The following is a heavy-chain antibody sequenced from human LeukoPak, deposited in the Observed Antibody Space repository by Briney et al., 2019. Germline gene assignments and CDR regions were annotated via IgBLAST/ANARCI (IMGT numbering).Heavy chain of an antibody. Sequence: PGGSLRLSCAASGFTFSSYAMSWVRQAPGKGLEWVSAISGSGGSTYYADSVKGRFTISRDNAKNSLYLQMNSLRAEDTAVYYCARDARGATLFDAFDIWGQGTMVTVSS. CDR3: ARDARGATLFDAFDI. J-gene: IGHJ3*02. CDR1: GFTFSSYA. D-gene: IGHD1-26*01. V-gene: IGHV3-23*01. CDR2: ISGSGGST.